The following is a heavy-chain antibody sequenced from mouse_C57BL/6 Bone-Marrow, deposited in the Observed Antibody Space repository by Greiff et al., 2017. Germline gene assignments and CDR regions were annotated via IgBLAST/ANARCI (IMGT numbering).Heavy chain of an antibody. CDR3: ARQGPLLFAY. V-gene: IGHV5-6*01. CDR1: GFTFSSYG. CDR2: ISSGGSYT. Sequence: EVMLVESGGDLVKPGGSLKLSCAASGFTFSSYGMSWVRQTPDKRLEWVATISSGGSYTYYPDSVKGRFTISRDNAKNTLYLQMSSLKSEDTAMYYCARQGPLLFAYLGQGTLVTVSA. D-gene: IGHD6-1*01. J-gene: IGHJ3*01.